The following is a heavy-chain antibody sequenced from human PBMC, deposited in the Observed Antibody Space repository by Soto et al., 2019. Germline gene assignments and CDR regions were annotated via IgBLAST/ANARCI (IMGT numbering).Heavy chain of an antibody. J-gene: IGHJ6*03. D-gene: IGHD1-1*01. Sequence: ASVKVSCKASGYTFTSYDINWVRQATGQGLEWMGWMNPNSGNTGYAQKFQGRVTMTRNTSISTAYMELSSLRSEDTAVYYCARVGRAYYYYYMDVWGKGTTVTVS. V-gene: IGHV1-8*01. CDR3: ARVGRAYYYYYMDV. CDR2: MNPNSGNT. CDR1: GYTFTSYD.